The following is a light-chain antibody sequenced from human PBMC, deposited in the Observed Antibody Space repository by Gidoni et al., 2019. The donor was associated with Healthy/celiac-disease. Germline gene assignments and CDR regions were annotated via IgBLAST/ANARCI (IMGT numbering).Light chain of an antibody. CDR1: QSVSSSY. CDR3: QQYGSSPKFT. CDR2: GAS. V-gene: IGKV3-20*01. J-gene: IGKJ3*01. Sequence: EIVLTQSPGTLSLSPGERATLSCRPSQSVSSSYLAWYQQKPGQAPRLLIYGASSRATGSPDRFSGSGSGTDFTLTISRLEPEDFAVYYCQQYGSSPKFTFGPGTKVDIK.